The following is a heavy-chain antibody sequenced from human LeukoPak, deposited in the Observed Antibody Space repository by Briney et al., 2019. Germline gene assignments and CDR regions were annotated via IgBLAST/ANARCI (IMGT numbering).Heavy chain of an antibody. J-gene: IGHJ5*02. D-gene: IGHD3-10*02. CDR1: GGTFSSYA. CDR2: IILIFGTA. Sequence: GASVKVSCKASGGTFSSYAISWVRQAPGQGLEWMGGIILIFGTANYAQKFQGRVTITADESTSTAYMELSSLRSEDTAVYYCARGLMFGTPSEFDPWGQGTLVTVSS. V-gene: IGHV1-69*13. CDR3: ARGLMFGTPSEFDP.